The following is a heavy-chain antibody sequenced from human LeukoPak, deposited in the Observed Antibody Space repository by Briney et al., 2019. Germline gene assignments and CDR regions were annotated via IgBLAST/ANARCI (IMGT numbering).Heavy chain of an antibody. CDR1: GYTFTSYY. Sequence: ASVKVSCKASGYTFTSYYMHWVRQAPGQGLEWMGIINPSGGSTSYAQKFQGRVTMTRDTSTSTVYMELSSLRSEDTAVYYCARGSRPSYGGPLRFDPWGQGTLVTVSS. CDR3: ARGSRPSYGGPLRFDP. J-gene: IGHJ5*02. CDR2: INPSGGST. V-gene: IGHV1-46*01. D-gene: IGHD4-23*01.